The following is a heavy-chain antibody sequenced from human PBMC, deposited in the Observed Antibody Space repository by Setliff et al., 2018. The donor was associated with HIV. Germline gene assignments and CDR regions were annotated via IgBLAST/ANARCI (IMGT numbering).Heavy chain of an antibody. Sequence: SETLSLTCAVYGGSFSDDYWSWVRQSPGKGLEWIGEIYHSGSTNYNPSLKSRATISVDKSKNQFSLNLRSVTAADTAVYYCAREAQYSSSWSGRRVTWFDAWGQGTPVTVSS. J-gene: IGHJ5*02. CDR3: AREAQYSSSWSGRRVTWFDA. CDR1: GGSFSDDY. CDR2: IYHSGST. D-gene: IGHD6-13*01. V-gene: IGHV4-34*01.